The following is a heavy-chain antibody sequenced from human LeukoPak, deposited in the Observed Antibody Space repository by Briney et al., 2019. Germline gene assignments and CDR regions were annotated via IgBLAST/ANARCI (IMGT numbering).Heavy chain of an antibody. CDR2: FYYTGGT. CDR1: GGSISSGDYY. V-gene: IGHV4-30-4*01. J-gene: IGHJ4*02. Sequence: PSETLSLTCSVSGGSISSGDYYWTWIRQPPGKGLEWIVYFYYTGGTDYNPSLRSRVTISVDTSKNQFSLKLTPVTAADTAVYYCARGNGEQQLTGDYWGQGTLVTVSS. CDR3: ARGNGEQQLTGDY. D-gene: IGHD6-13*01.